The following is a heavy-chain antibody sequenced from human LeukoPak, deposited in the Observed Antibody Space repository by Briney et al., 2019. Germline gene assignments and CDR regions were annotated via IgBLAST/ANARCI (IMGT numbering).Heavy chain of an antibody. J-gene: IGHJ4*02. CDR1: GGSFSGYY. V-gene: IGHV4-4*07. CDR2: IYTSGST. Sequence: SETLSLTCQVYGGSFSGYYWSWIRQPAGKGLEWIGRIYTSGSTNYNPSLKSRVTMSVDTSENQFSLKLSSVTAADTAVYYCARVSGGAYCGGDCYLTLDYWGQGTLVTVSS. CDR3: ARVSGGAYCGGDCYLTLDY. D-gene: IGHD2-21*02.